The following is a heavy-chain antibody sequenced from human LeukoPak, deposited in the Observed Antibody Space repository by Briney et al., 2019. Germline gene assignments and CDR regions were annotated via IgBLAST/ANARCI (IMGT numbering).Heavy chain of an antibody. CDR1: GYTFTSYD. J-gene: IGHJ4*02. D-gene: IGHD3-10*01. V-gene: IGHV1-8*01. CDR3: ARGARMVRGVLYYFDY. Sequence: ASVKVSCKASGYTFTSYDINWVRQATGQGLEWMGWMNPSSGNTGYAQKFQGRVTMTRNTSISTAYMELSSLRSEDTAVYYCARGARMVRGVLYYFDYWGQGTLVTVSS. CDR2: MNPSSGNT.